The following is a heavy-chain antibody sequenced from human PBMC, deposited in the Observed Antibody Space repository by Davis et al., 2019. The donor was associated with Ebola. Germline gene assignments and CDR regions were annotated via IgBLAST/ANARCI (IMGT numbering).Heavy chain of an antibody. V-gene: IGHV4-34*01. CDR1: GGSFSGYY. Sequence: SETLSLTCAVYGGSFSGYYWSWIRQPPGKGREWIGEINHSGSTNYNPSLKSRVTISVDTSKNQFSLKLSSVTAADTAVYYCARVRLLYWWCMDVWGQGTTVTVSS. J-gene: IGHJ6*02. CDR2: INHSGST. D-gene: IGHD2-8*02. CDR3: ARVRLLYWWCMDV.